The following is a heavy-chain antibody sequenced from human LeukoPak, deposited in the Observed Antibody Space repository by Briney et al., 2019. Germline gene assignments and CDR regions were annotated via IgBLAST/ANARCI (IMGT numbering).Heavy chain of an antibody. V-gene: IGHV3-30*18. CDR3: AKGRHPPRYYFDY. D-gene: IGHD6-25*01. J-gene: IGHJ4*02. CDR1: GFTFSSYG. CDR2: ISYDGSNK. Sequence: PGGSLRLSCAASGFTFSSYGMHWVRQAPGKGLEWVAVISYDGSNKYYADSVKGRFTISRDNSKNTLYLQMNSLRAEDTAVYYCAKGRHPPRYYFDYWGQGTLVTVSS.